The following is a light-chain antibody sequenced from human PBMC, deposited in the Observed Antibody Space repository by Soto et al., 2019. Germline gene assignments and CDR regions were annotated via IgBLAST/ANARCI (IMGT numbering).Light chain of an antibody. CDR2: AAS. V-gene: IGKV3-20*01. J-gene: IGKJ2*01. CDR1: QSVSSNY. Sequence: EIVLTQSPGTLYLSPGERATLSCRASQSVSSNYLAWYQQKRGQAPRLLIYAASARATGIPDRFSGSGSGTDFTFTICRLEPEDFAVYFCQLYGSSPPRYTFGQGTKLEIK. CDR3: QLYGSSPPRYT.